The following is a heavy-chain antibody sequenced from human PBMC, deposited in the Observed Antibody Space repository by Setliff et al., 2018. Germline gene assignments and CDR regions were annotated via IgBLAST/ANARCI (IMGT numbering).Heavy chain of an antibody. D-gene: IGHD6-6*01. J-gene: IGHJ4*02. CDR3: ARGRNVASRLLDS. CDR2: IYYTGIT. Sequence: SETLSLTCTVSGDSINSYPYYWGWIRQPPGKGLEWIGNIYYTGITYYNPSLKRRATISLDTSKNQFSLKLNSVTAADTAVYYCARGRNVASRLLDSWGQGTLVTVSS. CDR1: GDSINSYPYY. V-gene: IGHV4-39*07.